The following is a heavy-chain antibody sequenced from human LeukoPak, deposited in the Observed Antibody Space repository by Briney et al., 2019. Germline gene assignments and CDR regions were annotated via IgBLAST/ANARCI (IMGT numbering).Heavy chain of an antibody. Sequence: QPGGSLRLSCAASGFTSSNYAMSWVRQAPGKGLEWVAGISGTGGSTHYADSVKGRFTISRDNSKNTVYLQMRNLRVEHTAVYYCAKVVAGNIDYYFDYWGQGIPVAVSS. V-gene: IGHV3-23*01. D-gene: IGHD2/OR15-2a*01. J-gene: IGHJ4*02. CDR1: GFTSSNYA. CDR2: ISGTGGST. CDR3: AKVVAGNIDYYFDY.